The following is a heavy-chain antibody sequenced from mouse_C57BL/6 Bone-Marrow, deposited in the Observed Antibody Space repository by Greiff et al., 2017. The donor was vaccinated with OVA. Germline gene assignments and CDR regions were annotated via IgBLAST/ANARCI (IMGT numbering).Heavy chain of an antibody. CDR3: ARKDYGSGAY. Sequence: QVHVKQPGAELVKPGASVKMSCKASGYTFTSYWITWVKQRPGQGLEWIGDIYPGSGSTNYNEKFKSKATLTVDTSSSTAYMQLSSLTSEDSAVYYCARKDYGSGAYWGQGTLVTVSA. V-gene: IGHV1-55*01. CDR2: IYPGSGST. J-gene: IGHJ3*01. D-gene: IGHD1-1*01. CDR1: GYTFTSYW.